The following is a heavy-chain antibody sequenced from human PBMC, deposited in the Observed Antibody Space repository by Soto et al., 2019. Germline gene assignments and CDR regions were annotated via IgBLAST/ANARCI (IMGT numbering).Heavy chain of an antibody. Sequence: VKVSCKASGYIFTIYYMHWVRQAPGQGLEWMGGIIPIFGTANYAQKFQGRVTITADESTSTAYMELSSLRSEDTAVYYCARDLVVAGTRYFDYWGQGTLVTVSS. CDR1: GYIFTIYY. D-gene: IGHD6-19*01. J-gene: IGHJ4*02. V-gene: IGHV1-69*13. CDR2: IIPIFGTA. CDR3: ARDLVVAGTRYFDY.